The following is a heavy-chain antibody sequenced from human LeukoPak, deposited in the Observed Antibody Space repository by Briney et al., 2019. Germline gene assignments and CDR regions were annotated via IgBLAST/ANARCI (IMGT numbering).Heavy chain of an antibody. CDR1: GFTFSSYS. Sequence: GGSLRLSCAVSGFTFSSYSMNWVRQAPGKGLEWVSSISRSSSYIYYADSVKGRFTISRDNAKNSLYLQMNSLRAEDTAVYYCARDTSGTGYSYDDAFDIWGQGTMVTVSS. J-gene: IGHJ3*02. CDR3: ARDTSGTGYSYDDAFDI. CDR2: ISRSSSYI. D-gene: IGHD5-18*01. V-gene: IGHV3-21*01.